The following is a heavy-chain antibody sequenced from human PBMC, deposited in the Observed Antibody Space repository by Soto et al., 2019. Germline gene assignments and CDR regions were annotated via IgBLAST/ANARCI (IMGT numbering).Heavy chain of an antibody. J-gene: IGHJ6*02. CDR3: AREGSGSYGKVVYYGMDV. V-gene: IGHV3-72*01. CDR1: GFTFSDHY. D-gene: IGHD1-26*01. CDR2: TRNKANSYTT. Sequence: PGGSLRLSCAASGFTFSDHYMDWVRQAPGKGLEWVGRTRNKANSYTTEYAASVKGRFTISRDDSKNSLYLQMNSLKTEDTAVYYCAREGSGSYGKVVYYGMDVWGQGTTVTVSS.